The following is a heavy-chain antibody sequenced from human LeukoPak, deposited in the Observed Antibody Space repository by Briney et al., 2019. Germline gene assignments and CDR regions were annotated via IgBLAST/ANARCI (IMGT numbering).Heavy chain of an antibody. V-gene: IGHV1-69*13. CDR1: GGTFSSYA. D-gene: IGHD3-10*01. Sequence: ASVKVSCKASGGTFSSYAISCVRQAPGQGLEWMGGIIPIFGTANYAQTFQGRVTITADESTSTAYMELSSLRSEDTAVYYCARGLITMVRGVIIKGEYYYMDVWGKGTTVTVSS. CDR2: IIPIFGTA. J-gene: IGHJ6*03. CDR3: ARGLITMVRGVIIKGEYYYMDV.